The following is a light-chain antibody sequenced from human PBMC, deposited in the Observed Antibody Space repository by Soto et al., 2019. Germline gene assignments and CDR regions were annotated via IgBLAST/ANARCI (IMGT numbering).Light chain of an antibody. CDR2: ANS. CDR1: TSNFGTKS. CDR3: QSYDSSLTGLVV. J-gene: IGLJ2*01. V-gene: IGLV1-40*01. Sequence: QSALTQPPSASGTPGQRVTISCSGATSNFGTKSVNWYQHLPGAAPRLLIYANSNRPSGVPDRFSGSKSGTSASLAITGLQAEDEADYYCQSYDSSLTGLVVFGGGTKLTVL.